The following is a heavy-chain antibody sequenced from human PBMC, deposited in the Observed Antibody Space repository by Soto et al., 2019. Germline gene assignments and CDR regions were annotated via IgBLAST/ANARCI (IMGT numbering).Heavy chain of an antibody. Sequence: QVQLVQSGAEVKKPGSSVKVSCKASGGTFSSYTISWVRQAPGQGLEWMGGIIPIFGAAKYAQNFQDRLTVTADESTSTGYMELSSLRSEDTALYYCAQDASGNSLAYRGQGTLVIVSS. CDR2: IIPIFGAA. V-gene: IGHV1-69*01. CDR1: GGTFSSYT. J-gene: IGHJ4*02. D-gene: IGHD1-26*01. CDR3: AQDASGNSLAY.